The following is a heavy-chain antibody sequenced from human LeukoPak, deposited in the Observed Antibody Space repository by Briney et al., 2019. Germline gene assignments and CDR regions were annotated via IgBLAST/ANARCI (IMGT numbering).Heavy chain of an antibody. D-gene: IGHD1-26*01. CDR2: IWYDGSNK. CDR1: GFTFSSYG. CDR3: ARGSSPHPPLPYYYYMDV. J-gene: IGHJ6*03. V-gene: IGHV3-33*01. Sequence: GSLRLSCAASGFTFSSYGMHWVRQAPGKGLEWVAVIWYDGSNKYYADSVKGRFTISRDNSKNTLYLQMNSLRAEDTAVYYCARGSSPHPPLPYYYYMDVWGKGTTVTVSS.